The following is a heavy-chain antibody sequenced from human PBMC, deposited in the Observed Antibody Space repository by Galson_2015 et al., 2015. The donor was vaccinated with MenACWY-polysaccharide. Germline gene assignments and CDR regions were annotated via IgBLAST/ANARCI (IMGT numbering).Heavy chain of an antibody. CDR3: AKDRGGDYDYVWGSYRYDPDY. CDR2: ISYDGSNK. D-gene: IGHD3-16*02. CDR1: GFTFSSYG. J-gene: IGHJ4*02. V-gene: IGHV3-30*18. Sequence: SLRLSCAASGFTFSSYGMHWVRQAPGKGLEWVAVISYDGSNKYYADSVKGRFTISRDNSKNTLYLQMNSLRAEDTAVYYCAKDRGGDYDYVWGSYRYDPDYWGQGTLVTVSS.